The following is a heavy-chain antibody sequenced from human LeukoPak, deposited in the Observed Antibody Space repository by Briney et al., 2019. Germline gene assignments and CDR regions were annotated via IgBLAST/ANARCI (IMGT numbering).Heavy chain of an antibody. CDR1: GYTFTSYY. CDR3: ARGGSYAMDV. D-gene: IGHD2-2*01. V-gene: IGHV1-46*01. Sequence: ASVKVSCKASGYTFTSYYMHWVRQAPGQGLEWMGIINPSGGSTSYAQKFQGRVTITRDTSANTAYMELSSLRSEDMALYYCARGGSYAMDVWGQGTTVTVAS. J-gene: IGHJ6*02. CDR2: INPSGGST.